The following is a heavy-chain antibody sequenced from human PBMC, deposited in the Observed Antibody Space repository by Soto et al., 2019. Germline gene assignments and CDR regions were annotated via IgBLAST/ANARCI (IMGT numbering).Heavy chain of an antibody. CDR2: IYYSGST. J-gene: IGHJ5*02. Sequence: SETLSLTCTVSGGSISSYYWSWIRQPPGKGLEWIGYIYYSGSTNYNPSLKSRVTISVDTSKNQFSLKLSSVTAADTAVYYCARLKWNIKTPFDPWGQGTLVTVSS. D-gene: IGHD1-20*01. CDR1: GGSISSYY. CDR3: ARLKWNIKTPFDP. V-gene: IGHV4-59*08.